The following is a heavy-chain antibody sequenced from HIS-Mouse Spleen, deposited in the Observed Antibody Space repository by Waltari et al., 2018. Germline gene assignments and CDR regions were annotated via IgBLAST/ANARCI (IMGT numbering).Heavy chain of an antibody. J-gene: IGHJ2*01. Sequence: QLQLQESGPGLVKPSETLSLTCTVSGGSISSSSYYWGWIRPPPGKGLEWIGCIYYSGDTYYHPSLKRRVTISVDTSKNQFSLKLSAVTAADTAVYYCARESPYSSSWYDWYFDLWGRGTLVTVSS. CDR1: GGSISSSSYY. CDR3: ARESPYSSSWYDWYFDL. CDR2: IYYSGDT. D-gene: IGHD6-13*01. V-gene: IGHV4-39*07.